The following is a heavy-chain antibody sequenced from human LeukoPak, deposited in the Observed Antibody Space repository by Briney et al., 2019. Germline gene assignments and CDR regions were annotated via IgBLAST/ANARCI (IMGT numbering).Heavy chain of an antibody. J-gene: IGHJ4*02. D-gene: IGHD6-19*01. CDR1: GFTFSTFA. V-gene: IGHV3-23*01. CDR2: ITGAGSTT. CDR3: AKGSYSSGWYAFDY. Sequence: GGSLRLSCAASGFTFSTFAMSWVRQDPGRGLEWVSSITGAGSTTYYPESVKGRFTISRDNSKNTLYLQMNSLRAEDTAVYYCAKGSYSSGWYAFDYWGQGTLVTVSS.